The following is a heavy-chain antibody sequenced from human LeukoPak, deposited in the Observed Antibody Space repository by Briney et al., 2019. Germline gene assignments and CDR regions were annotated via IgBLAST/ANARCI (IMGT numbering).Heavy chain of an antibody. Sequence: SETLSLTCTVSGGSFSSGLYYWTWIRQPAGKGLEWIGRIYISGSTNYNPSLKSRVTISRDTSKNEFSLKLSSVTAADTAVYYCARGGYYGSGNDFRFDPWGQGTLVTVSS. CDR1: GGSFSSGLYY. CDR3: ARGGYYGSGNDFRFDP. V-gene: IGHV4-61*10. CDR2: IYISGST. J-gene: IGHJ5*02. D-gene: IGHD3-10*01.